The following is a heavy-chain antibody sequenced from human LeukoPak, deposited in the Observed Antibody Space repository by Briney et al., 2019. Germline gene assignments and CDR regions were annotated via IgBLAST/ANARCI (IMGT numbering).Heavy chain of an antibody. CDR3: AKTGMVRGSY. J-gene: IGHJ4*02. Sequence: ASVKVSCKSSGYTFTDYYMHWVRQAPGQGLEWMGWINPKSGGTNYAQNFQGRVTMTRNTSISTAYMELSRLRSDDTAVYYCAKTGMVRGSYWGQGTLVTVSS. CDR1: GYTFTDYY. D-gene: IGHD3-10*01. CDR2: INPKSGGT. V-gene: IGHV1-2*02.